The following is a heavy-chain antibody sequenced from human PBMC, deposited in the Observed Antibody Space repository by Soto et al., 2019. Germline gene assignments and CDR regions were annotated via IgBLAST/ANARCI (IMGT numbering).Heavy chain of an antibody. D-gene: IGHD2-21*01. CDR3: AKSLVFVDHAYMDV. CDR1: GVSFISYI. J-gene: IGHJ6*03. Sequence: QVQLVQSGAEVRKPGDSVKVSCEASGVSFISYIFTWVRQAPGQGLEWMGRSIPIQGRADYALKFQDRVTITADRSTQTVYMELRSLRPEDTALYYCAKSLVFVDHAYMDVWGRGTTVTVSS. V-gene: IGHV1-69*02. CDR2: SIPIQGRA.